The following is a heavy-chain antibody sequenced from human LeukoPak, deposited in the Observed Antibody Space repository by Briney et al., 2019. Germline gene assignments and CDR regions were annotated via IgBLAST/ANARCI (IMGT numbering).Heavy chain of an antibody. D-gene: IGHD3-9*01. CDR1: GYTFTGYY. CDR2: INPNSGGT. J-gene: IGHJ4*02. V-gene: IGHV1-2*02. CDR3: AKPHSSRYDILTEFRYGYYFDY. Sequence: ASVKVSCKASGYTFTGYYMHWVRQAPGQGLEWMGWINPNSGGTNYAQKFQGRVTMTRDTSISTAYMELSRLRSDDTAVYYCAKPHSSRYDILTEFRYGYYFDYWGQGTLVTVSS.